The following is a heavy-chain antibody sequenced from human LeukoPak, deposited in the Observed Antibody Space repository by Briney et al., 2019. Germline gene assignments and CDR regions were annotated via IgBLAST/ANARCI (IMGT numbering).Heavy chain of an antibody. Sequence: GGSLRLSCTASGFTFSSYAMSWVCQAPGKGLEWVSAIGTSGETTYYANSVKGRFTISRDSFKNTLYLQMSSLRAEDTAVYYCVKDRLNYGSGDFDHWGQGTQVTVSS. CDR3: VKDRLNYGSGDFDH. J-gene: IGHJ4*02. V-gene: IGHV3-23*01. CDR1: GFTFSSYA. CDR2: IGTSGETT. D-gene: IGHD3-10*01.